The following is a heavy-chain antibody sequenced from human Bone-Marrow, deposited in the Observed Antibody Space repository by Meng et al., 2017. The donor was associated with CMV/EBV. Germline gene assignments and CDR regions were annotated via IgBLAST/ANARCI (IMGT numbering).Heavy chain of an antibody. V-gene: IGHV1-2*02. D-gene: IGHD1-1*01. CDR1: GYTFTGYY. CDR2: INPNSGGT. CDR3: ARESWRTTGKLYYYGMDV. J-gene: IGHJ6*02. Sequence: ASVKVSCKASGYTFTGYYMHWVRQAPGQGLEWMGWINPNSGGTNYAQKFQGRVTMTRDTSISTAYMEIRRLRNDDTAVYYCARESWRTTGKLYYYGMDVWGQGTTVTVSS.